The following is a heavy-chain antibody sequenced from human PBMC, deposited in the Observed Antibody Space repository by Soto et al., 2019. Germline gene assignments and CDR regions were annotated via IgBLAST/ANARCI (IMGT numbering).Heavy chain of an antibody. J-gene: IGHJ4*02. CDR3: ARGGWKLFDY. D-gene: IGHD6-19*01. CDR1: GGSISSGGYS. V-gene: IGHV4-30-2*01. CDR2: MYHSGST. Sequence: SETLSLTCAVSGGSISSGGYSWSWIRQPPGKGLEWIGYMYHSGSTYYNPSLKSRVTISIDRSKNQFSLKLSSVTAADTAVYYCARGGWKLFDYWGQGTLVTVS.